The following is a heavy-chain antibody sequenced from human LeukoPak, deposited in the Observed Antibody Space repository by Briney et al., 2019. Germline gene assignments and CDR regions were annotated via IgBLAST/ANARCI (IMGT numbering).Heavy chain of an antibody. V-gene: IGHV1-2*02. CDR3: ARDRVVVPAAFDY. J-gene: IGHJ4*02. Sequence: GASVKVSCKASGYTFTSYYMHWVRQAPGQGVEWLGWINPNSGGTNYAQKFQGRVTMTRDTSISTAYMELSRLRSDDTAVYYCARDRVVVPAAFDYWGQGTLVTVSS. CDR1: GYTFTSYY. D-gene: IGHD2-2*01. CDR2: INPNSGGT.